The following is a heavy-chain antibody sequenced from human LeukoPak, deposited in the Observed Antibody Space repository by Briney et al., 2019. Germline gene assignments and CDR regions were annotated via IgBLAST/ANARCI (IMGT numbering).Heavy chain of an antibody. Sequence: SVKVSCKASGGTFNKHAINWVRQAPGQGLEWMGGVIPIFGTTSYSQKFQGRLTITADESTSTAYMELSGLRSDDTAMYYCAREYSVPVPSATPTDYFDSWGQGTLVTVSS. J-gene: IGHJ4*02. D-gene: IGHD2-15*01. CDR2: VIPIFGTT. CDR1: GGTFNKHA. CDR3: AREYSVPVPSATPTDYFDS. V-gene: IGHV1-69*01.